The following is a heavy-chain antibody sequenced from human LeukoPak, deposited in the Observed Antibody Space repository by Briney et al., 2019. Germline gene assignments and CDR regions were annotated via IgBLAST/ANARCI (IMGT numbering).Heavy chain of an antibody. V-gene: IGHV3-48*03. J-gene: IGHJ4*02. D-gene: IGHD2-15*01. Sequence: GGSLRLSCATSGFTFSSYDMNWVRQAPGKGLEWVSYITSGGNTIYYADSVKGRFTISRDNAKNTLYLQMNSLRTEDTAVYYCAKDLADRYSLEYWGQGTMVTVPS. CDR2: ITSGGNTI. CDR3: AKDLADRYSLEY. CDR1: GFTFSSYD.